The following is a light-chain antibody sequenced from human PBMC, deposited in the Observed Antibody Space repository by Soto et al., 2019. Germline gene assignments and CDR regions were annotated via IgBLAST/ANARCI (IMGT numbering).Light chain of an antibody. CDR2: KNN. V-gene: IGLV1-47*01. CDR1: SSNIGNFY. J-gene: IGLJ7*01. Sequence: QSVLTQPPSASGTPGQRVTISCSGSSSNIGNFYVYWYQQLPGTDPKLLIYKNNHRPLGVPDPYSVSKSGTSASLAISGLRSEDEADYYCAAWDDSLSGPGVFGGGTQLTVL. CDR3: AAWDDSLSGPGV.